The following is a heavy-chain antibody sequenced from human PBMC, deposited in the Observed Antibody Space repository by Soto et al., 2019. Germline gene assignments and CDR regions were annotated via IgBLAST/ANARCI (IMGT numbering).Heavy chain of an antibody. Sequence: QVQLVQSGAEVKKPGSSVKVSCKASGYTFTSYYMHWVRQAPGQGLEWMGIINPSGGSTSYAQKFQGRVTMTRDTSTSTVYMELSSLRSEDTAVYYCAREMKTGIAAAGTRWFDPWGQGTLVTVSS. D-gene: IGHD6-13*01. CDR1: GYTFTSYY. V-gene: IGHV1-46*01. CDR2: INPSGGST. CDR3: AREMKTGIAAAGTRWFDP. J-gene: IGHJ5*02.